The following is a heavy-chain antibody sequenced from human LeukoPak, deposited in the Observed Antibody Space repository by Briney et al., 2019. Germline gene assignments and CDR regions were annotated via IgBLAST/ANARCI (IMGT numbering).Heavy chain of an antibody. J-gene: IGHJ4*02. CDR3: ARFGYPSLQTPYFDY. CDR2: INPNSGGT. CDR1: GYTFTGYY. V-gene: IGHV1-2*02. D-gene: IGHD3-16*01. Sequence: SVKVSCKASGYTFTGYYMHWVRQAPGQGLEWMGWINPNSGGTNYAQKFQGRVTMTRDTSISTAYLQWGSLKASDTAMYYCARFGYPSLQTPYFDYWGQGTRVTVSS.